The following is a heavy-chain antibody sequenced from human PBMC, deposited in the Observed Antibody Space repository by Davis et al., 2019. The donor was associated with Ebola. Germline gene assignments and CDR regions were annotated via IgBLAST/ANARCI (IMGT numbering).Heavy chain of an antibody. CDR3: ARGRAGTGTELFDY. CDR1: GFTFSNFA. Sequence: GESLKISCAASGFTFSNFAMHWVRQAPGKGLEWVAVIWYDGSNKYYADSVKGRFTISRDNSKNTLYLQMNSLRAEDTAVYYCARGRAGTGTELFDYWGQGTLVTVSS. V-gene: IGHV3-33*01. D-gene: IGHD1-7*01. J-gene: IGHJ4*02. CDR2: IWYDGSNK.